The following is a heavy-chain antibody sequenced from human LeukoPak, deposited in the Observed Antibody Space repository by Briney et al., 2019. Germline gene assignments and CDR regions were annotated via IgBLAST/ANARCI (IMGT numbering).Heavy chain of an antibody. J-gene: IGHJ4*02. Sequence: ASVKVSCKASGYTFTSHGISWVRQAPGQGLEWMGWISGYNGNIHYAQKFQGRVTITTDTSTSTAYMELRSLRSDDTAVYYCARDLSVAATPVDYWGQGTLVTVSS. CDR2: ISGYNGNI. V-gene: IGHV1-18*01. CDR1: GYTFTSHG. D-gene: IGHD2-15*01. CDR3: ARDLSVAATPVDY.